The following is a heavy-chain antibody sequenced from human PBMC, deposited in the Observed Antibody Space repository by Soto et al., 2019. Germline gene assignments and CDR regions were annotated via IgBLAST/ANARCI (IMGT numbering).Heavy chain of an antibody. CDR2: ISWNSGSI. V-gene: IGHV3-9*01. CDR1: GFTFDDYA. D-gene: IGHD6-19*01. CDR3: AKDSLWLVRGAKEFDI. J-gene: IGHJ3*02. Sequence: GGSLRLSCAASGFTFDDYAMHWVRQAPGKGLEWVSGISWNSGSIGYADSVKGRFTISRDNAKNSLYLQMNSLRAEDTALYYCAKDSLWLVRGAKEFDIWGQGTMVTVSS.